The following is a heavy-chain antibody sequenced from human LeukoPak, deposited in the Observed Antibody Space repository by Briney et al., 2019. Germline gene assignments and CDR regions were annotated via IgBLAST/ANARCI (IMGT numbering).Heavy chain of an antibody. J-gene: IGHJ4*02. D-gene: IGHD1-26*01. V-gene: IGHV3-23*01. CDR3: AKVVSGFHFDC. CDR2: ITGSGATT. Sequence: GGSLRLSCAASGFTFSTFGMSWVRRAPGKGPEWVSGITGSGATTYYADSVKGRFTISRDNSQNTLYLQMNTLRAEDTAVYYCAKVVSGFHFDCWGQGTLSPSPQ. CDR1: GFTFSTFG.